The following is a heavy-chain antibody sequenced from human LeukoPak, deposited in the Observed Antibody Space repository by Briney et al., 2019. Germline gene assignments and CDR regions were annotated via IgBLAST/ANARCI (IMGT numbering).Heavy chain of an antibody. CDR1: GFTFSSYA. J-gene: IGHJ4*02. CDR3: ARAPMVPEPIRY. Sequence: PGGSLRLSCAASGFTFSSYAMHWVRQAPGKALEWVAVISYDGSNKYYADSVKGRFTISRDNSKNTLYLQMNSLRAEDTAVYYCARAPMVPEPIRYWGQGTLVTVSS. V-gene: IGHV3-30*04. CDR2: ISYDGSNK. D-gene: IGHD3-10*01.